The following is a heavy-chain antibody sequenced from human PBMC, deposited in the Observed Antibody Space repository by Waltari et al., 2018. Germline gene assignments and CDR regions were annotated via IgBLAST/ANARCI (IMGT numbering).Heavy chain of an antibody. D-gene: IGHD2-21*02. Sequence: QVQLQESGPGLVKPSQTLSLTCTVSGGSISSGSYYWSWIRQPAGKGLEWIGRIYTRWGTNYNPSLKSRVTISVETSKNQVSLKLSSVTAADTALYYCARDTVVTRVDAFDIWGQGTMVTVSS. J-gene: IGHJ3*02. V-gene: IGHV4-61*02. CDR1: GGSISSGSYY. CDR2: IYTRWGT. CDR3: ARDTVVTRVDAFDI.